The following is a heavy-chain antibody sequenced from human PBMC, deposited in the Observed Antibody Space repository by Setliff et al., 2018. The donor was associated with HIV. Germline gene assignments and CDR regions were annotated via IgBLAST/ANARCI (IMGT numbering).Heavy chain of an antibody. CDR1: GYSIRSTYY. Sequence: PSETLSLTCNVSGYSIRSTYYWGWIRQTPGKGLEWLGSIYHRGNSYYRPSLKSRVSISVDTSKNHFSLRLSSVTAADTAVYYCARLPGTTSPHVGWLDPWGQGTLVTVSS. CDR3: ARLPGTTSPHVGWLDP. CDR2: IYHRGNS. D-gene: IGHD1-7*01. V-gene: IGHV4-38-2*02. J-gene: IGHJ5*02.